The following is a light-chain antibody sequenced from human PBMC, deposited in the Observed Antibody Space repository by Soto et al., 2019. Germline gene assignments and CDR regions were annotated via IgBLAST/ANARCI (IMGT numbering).Light chain of an antibody. CDR2: DVT. Sequence: QSALTQPASVSGSPGQSITISCTGTRSDVGGYNYVSWYQQYPGKAPKLIIYDVTNRPSGVSNRFSGSKSGNTASLTISGLQAEDEAYYYCCSYTSSTTLVFGGGTKLTVL. CDR1: RSDVGGYNY. V-gene: IGLV2-14*01. CDR3: CSYTSSTTLV. J-gene: IGLJ2*01.